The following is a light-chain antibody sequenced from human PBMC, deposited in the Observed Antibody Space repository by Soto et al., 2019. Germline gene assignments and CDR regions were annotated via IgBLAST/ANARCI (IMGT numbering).Light chain of an antibody. J-gene: IGLJ1*01. Sequence: QSVLTQPASVSGSPGQSITISCSGTSSDIGAYDHVAWFQQFPGKTPKLMIYEVSNRPSRVSNRFSGSKSGNTASLTISGLQAEDEADYYCSSYTRSSTSYVFGTGTKVTVL. CDR1: SSDIGAYDH. CDR2: EVS. CDR3: SSYTRSSTSYV. V-gene: IGLV2-14*01.